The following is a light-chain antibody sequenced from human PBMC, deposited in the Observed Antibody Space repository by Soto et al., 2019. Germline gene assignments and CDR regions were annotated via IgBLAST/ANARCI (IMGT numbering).Light chain of an antibody. V-gene: IGKV1-8*01. Sequence: AVLLTQSPSSFSASTGDRATITCRASQDIHNYLAWYQQVPGKAPKLLLYAASILQTGVPSRLSGSGSGTDFTLTIDGLQSEDFATYFCQHYYNYPWTFGQGTTVE. J-gene: IGKJ1*01. CDR3: QHYYNYPWT. CDR1: QDIHNY. CDR2: AAS.